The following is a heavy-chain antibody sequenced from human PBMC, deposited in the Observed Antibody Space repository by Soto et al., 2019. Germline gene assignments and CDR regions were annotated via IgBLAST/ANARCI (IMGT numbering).Heavy chain of an antibody. J-gene: IGHJ6*03. CDR2: ISPDGGVT. Sequence: GESLKISCAASGFAFTSHAMGWVRQAPGKGLEWVSSISPDGGVTYHADSVKGRFTVSRDNSKNTLYLQMDSLRADDTAVYYCGGGRDFYYMDVWGKGTTVTVSS. V-gene: IGHV3-23*01. CDR1: GFAFTSHA. CDR3: GGGRDFYYMDV. D-gene: IGHD3-16*01.